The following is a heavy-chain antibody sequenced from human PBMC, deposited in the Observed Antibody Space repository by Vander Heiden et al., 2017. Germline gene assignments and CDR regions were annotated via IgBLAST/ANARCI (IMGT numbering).Heavy chain of an antibody. CDR1: GGSFSTHA. Sequence: QVQLVQSGAEVKRAGSSVKVSCKASGGSFSTHAIPWGRPAPGQGLEWMEGSSPMFTAANYAKNCQGRVTITADESTTTGYMELRSLMSEDTAVYYCARSITTGSYYGMDVWGQGTTVTV. V-gene: IGHV1-69*01. CDR3: ARSITTGSYYGMDV. J-gene: IGHJ6*02. D-gene: IGHD3-22*01. CDR2: SSPMFTAA.